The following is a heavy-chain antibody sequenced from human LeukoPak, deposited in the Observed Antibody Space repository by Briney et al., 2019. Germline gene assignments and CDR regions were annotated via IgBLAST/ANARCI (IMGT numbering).Heavy chain of an antibody. CDR3: ARRDSSSCWYFDL. J-gene: IGHJ2*01. V-gene: IGHV4-59*08. D-gene: IGHD6-13*01. Sequence: PSETLSLTCAVSGVSISSYYWSWIRQPPGKGLEWIGHIGYSGSTNYNPSFKSQFTISVDTSKNQLSLKVSSVTAADTAVYYCARRDSSSCWYFDLWGRGTLVTVSS. CDR1: GVSISSYY. CDR2: IGYSGST.